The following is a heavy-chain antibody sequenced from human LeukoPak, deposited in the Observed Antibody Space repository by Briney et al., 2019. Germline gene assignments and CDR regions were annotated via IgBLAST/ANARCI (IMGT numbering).Heavy chain of an antibody. Sequence: PSETLSLTRAVYGGSFSGYYWSWIRQPPGKGLEWIGEINHSGSTNYNPSLKSRVTISVDTSKNQFSLKLSSVTAAGTAVYYCARELSSSSNFDYWGQGTLVTVSS. CDR2: INHSGST. CDR3: ARELSSSSNFDY. J-gene: IGHJ4*02. V-gene: IGHV4-34*01. CDR1: GGSFSGYY. D-gene: IGHD6-6*01.